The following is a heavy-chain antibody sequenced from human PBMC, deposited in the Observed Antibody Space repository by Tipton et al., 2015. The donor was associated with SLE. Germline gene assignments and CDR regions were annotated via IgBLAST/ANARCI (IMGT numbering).Heavy chain of an antibody. D-gene: IGHD1-14*01. CDR2: LTWDSAGF. CDR1: GFSFSSYW. Sequence: PLRLSCVASGFSFSSYWMSWVRQAPGKGLEWIAGLTWDSAGFGYVDSVKGRFTISRDNAENSLYLQMTNLGREDTALYYCASSRSPGVATPPRLWGQGTQVTVSS. J-gene: IGHJ4*02. V-gene: IGHV3-9*01. CDR3: ASSRSPGVATPPRL.